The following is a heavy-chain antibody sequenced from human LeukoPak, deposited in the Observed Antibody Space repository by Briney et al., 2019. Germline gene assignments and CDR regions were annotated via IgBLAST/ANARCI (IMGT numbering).Heavy chain of an antibody. D-gene: IGHD3-3*01. CDR2: INWNSGSK. J-gene: IGHJ5*02. CDR3: AKDYRVWYDFWSGYYPFDP. Sequence: GRSLRLSCAASGFTFDDYAIHWVRQAPGKGLEWVSGINWNSGSKHYAGSVKGRFTISRDNSKNTLYVQMNSLRAEDTAVYYCAKDYRVWYDFWSGYYPFDPWGQGTLVTVSS. V-gene: IGHV3-9*01. CDR1: GFTFDDYA.